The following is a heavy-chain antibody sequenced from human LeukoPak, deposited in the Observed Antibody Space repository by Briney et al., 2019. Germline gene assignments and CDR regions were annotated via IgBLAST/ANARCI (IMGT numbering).Heavy chain of an antibody. CDR2: ISYDGSNK. CDR3: AKGGPNSSSWPVYYYYYGMDV. V-gene: IGHV3-30*18. CDR1: GFTFSSYG. J-gene: IGHJ6*02. D-gene: IGHD6-13*01. Sequence: PGGSLRLSCAASGFTFSSYGMHWVRQAPGKGLEWVAVISYDGSNKYYADSVKGRFTISRDNSKNTLYLQMNSLRAEDTAVYYCAKGGPNSSSWPVYYYYYGMDVWGQGTTVTVSS.